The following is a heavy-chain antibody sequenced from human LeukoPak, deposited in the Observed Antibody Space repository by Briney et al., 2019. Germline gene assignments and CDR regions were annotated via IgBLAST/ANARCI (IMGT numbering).Heavy chain of an antibody. CDR3: ARDGEQQLVPPYYYYGMDV. CDR2: IYSGGST. V-gene: IGHV4-4*07. Sequence: SETLSLTCTVSGGSTSNYYWTWIRQPAGKGLEWIGRIYSGGSTNYNPSLKSRVTLSVDTSKNQFSLKLSSVTAADTAVYYCARDGEQQLVPPYYYYGMDVWGQGTTVTVSS. CDR1: GGSTSNYY. D-gene: IGHD6-13*01. J-gene: IGHJ6*02.